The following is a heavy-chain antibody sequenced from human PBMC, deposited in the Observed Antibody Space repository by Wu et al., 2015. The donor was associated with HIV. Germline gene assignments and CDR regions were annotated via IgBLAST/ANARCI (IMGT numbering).Heavy chain of an antibody. D-gene: IGHD1-26*01. CDR1: GYTFTDYY. CDR3: AREGQVGATHDAFDI. Sequence: QVQLVQSGAEVKKPGASVKVSCKASGYTFTDYYMHWVRQAPGQGLEWMGWINPNSGGTNYAQKFQGRVTMTRDTSISTAYMELSRLRSDDTAVYYCAREGQVGATHDAFDIWGQGTMVTVSS. V-gene: IGHV1-2*02. CDR2: INPNSGGT. J-gene: IGHJ3*02.